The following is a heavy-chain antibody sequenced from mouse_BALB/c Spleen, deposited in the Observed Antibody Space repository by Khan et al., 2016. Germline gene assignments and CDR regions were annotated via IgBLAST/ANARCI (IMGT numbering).Heavy chain of an antibody. V-gene: IGHV3-2*02. J-gene: IGHJ2*01. CDR2: IHYSGTT. Sequence: VQLKESGPGLVKPSQSLSLTCTVSDYSITNDYAWNWIRQFPGNKLEWMGYIHYSGTTRSNPSLKSRISITRDTSKNQFFLQLNSVTAEDTATYYCARSGFDFSSRYYFDYWGQGTTLTVSS. CDR1: DYSITNDYA. D-gene: IGHD1-1*01. CDR3: ARSGFDFSSRYYFDY.